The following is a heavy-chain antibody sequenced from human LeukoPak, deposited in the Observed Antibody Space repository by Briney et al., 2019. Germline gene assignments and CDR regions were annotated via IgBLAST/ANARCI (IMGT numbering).Heavy chain of an antibody. CDR2: MNPNSGNT. V-gene: IGHV1-8*01. D-gene: IGHD3-10*01. J-gene: IGHJ6*02. CDR1: GYTFTSYD. Sequence: ASVKVSCKASGYTFTSYDISWVRQAAGQGLEWMGWMNPNSGNTGYAQKFKGRVTLTGNTSISTSYMELSRLRSDDTAVYYCARDTGMVRGVIVYYYYGMDVWGQGTTVTVSS. CDR3: ARDTGMVRGVIVYYYYGMDV.